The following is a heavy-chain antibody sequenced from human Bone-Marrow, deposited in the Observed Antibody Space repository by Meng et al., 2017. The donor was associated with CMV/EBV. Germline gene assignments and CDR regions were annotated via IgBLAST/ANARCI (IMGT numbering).Heavy chain of an antibody. V-gene: IGHV3-30-3*01. Sequence: GESLKISCAASGFTFSSYWMHWVRQAPGKGLEWVAVISYDGSNKYYADSVKGRFTISRDNSKNTLYLQMNSLRAEDTAVYYCARDRLEYCSSTSCLFVDYWGQGTLVTVSS. D-gene: IGHD2-2*01. CDR1: GFTFSSYW. CDR2: ISYDGSNK. J-gene: IGHJ4*02. CDR3: ARDRLEYCSSTSCLFVDY.